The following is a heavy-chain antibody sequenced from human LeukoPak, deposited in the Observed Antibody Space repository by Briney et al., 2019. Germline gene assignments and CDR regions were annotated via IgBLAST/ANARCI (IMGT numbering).Heavy chain of an antibody. CDR2: IIPIFGTA. D-gene: IGHD3-10*01. V-gene: IGHV1-69*13. CDR1: GGTFSSYA. CDR3: ARDYLESYGSGNNWFDP. Sequence: SAKVSCKASGGTFSSYAISWVRQAPGQGLEWMGGIIPIFGTANYAQKFQGRVTITADESTSTAYMELSSLRSEDTAVYYCARDYLESYGSGNNWFDPWGQGTLVTVSS. J-gene: IGHJ5*02.